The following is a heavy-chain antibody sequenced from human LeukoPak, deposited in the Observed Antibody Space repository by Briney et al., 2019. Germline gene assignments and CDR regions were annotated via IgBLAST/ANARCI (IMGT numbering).Heavy chain of an antibody. J-gene: IGHJ5*02. CDR1: GYAFSDFC. V-gene: IGHV1-2*02. Sequence: ASVKVSCKASGYAFSDFCIHWVRQAPGQGLEWMGWINPKGGGTDYAQKFQGRVTMTRDTAINSGYMELSRLTSDDTAVYYCGRNPRSSREWWLDPWGQGTPVTVSS. D-gene: IGHD6-13*01. CDR2: INPKGGGT. CDR3: GRNPRSSREWWLDP.